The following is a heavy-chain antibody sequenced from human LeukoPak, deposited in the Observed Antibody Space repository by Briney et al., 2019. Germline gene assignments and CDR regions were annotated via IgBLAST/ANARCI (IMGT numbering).Heavy chain of an antibody. J-gene: IGHJ4*02. CDR1: GVSTSSNY. Sequence: KSSETLSLTCTVSGVSTSSNYWSWIRQPPGKGLEWKGLEWIGYIHYNGDTNYNPSLKSRVTISLDTSKSQLSLTLSSLTAADTAVYFCAGYDHSNYLAYWGQGILVTVSS. CDR2: IHYNGDT. CDR3: AGYDHSNYLAY. D-gene: IGHD4-11*01. V-gene: IGHV4-59*13.